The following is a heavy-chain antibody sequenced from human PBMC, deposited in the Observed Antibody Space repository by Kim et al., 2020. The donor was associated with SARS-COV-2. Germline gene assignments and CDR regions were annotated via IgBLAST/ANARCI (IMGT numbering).Heavy chain of an antibody. CDR3: TTEGSGTDTFDY. J-gene: IGHJ4*02. D-gene: IGHD1-26*01. V-gene: IGHV3-15*01. Sequence: DYAAPVKGRFTISRDDSKNTLYLQMNSLKTEDTAVYYCTTEGSGTDTFDYWGQGTLVTVSS.